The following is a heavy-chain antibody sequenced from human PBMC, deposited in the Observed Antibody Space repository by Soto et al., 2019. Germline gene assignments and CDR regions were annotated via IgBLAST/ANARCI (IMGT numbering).Heavy chain of an antibody. CDR3: ARMYCGGDCCPDY. Sequence: PGGSLRLSCAASGFTVSSNYMSWVRQAPGKGLEWVSIIHSGGSTYYADSVKGRFIISRDNSKDTLYLQMNSLRAEDTAVYYCARMYCGGDCCPDYWGQGTLVTVSS. J-gene: IGHJ4*02. D-gene: IGHD2-21*02. CDR2: IHSGGST. V-gene: IGHV3-66*01. CDR1: GFTVSSNY.